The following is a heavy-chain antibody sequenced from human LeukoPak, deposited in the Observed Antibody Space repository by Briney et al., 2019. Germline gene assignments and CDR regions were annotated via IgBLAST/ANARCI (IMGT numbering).Heavy chain of an antibody. D-gene: IGHD5-12*01. Sequence: GSLRLSCAASGFTFSSYSMSWVRQAPGKGLEWVSYISSTIYYADSVKGRFTTYRDNAKNSVYLQLNSLRDEDTAVYYCARCGYGGYEFDYWGQGTLVTVSS. V-gene: IGHV3-48*02. CDR1: GFTFSSYS. CDR3: ARCGYGGYEFDY. J-gene: IGHJ4*02. CDR2: ISSTI.